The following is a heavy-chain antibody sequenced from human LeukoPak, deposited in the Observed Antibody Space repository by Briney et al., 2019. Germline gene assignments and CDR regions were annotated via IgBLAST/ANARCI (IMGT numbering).Heavy chain of an antibody. CDR2: ISPHNGNR. V-gene: IGHV1-18*01. J-gene: IGHJ5*02. D-gene: IGHD3-22*01. CDR1: GYKFTNYI. CDR3: ARDDFYETSGFSP. Sequence: ASVKVSCKASGYKFTNYIISWVRQAPGQGLEWMGWISPHNGNRKFAQKFQGRVTLTSDTSTSTDYMEVRNLRSDDTAVYYCARDDFYETSGFSPWGQGTPAIVS.